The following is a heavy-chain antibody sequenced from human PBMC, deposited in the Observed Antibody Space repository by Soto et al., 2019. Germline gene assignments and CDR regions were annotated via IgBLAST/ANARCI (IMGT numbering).Heavy chain of an antibody. CDR2: IDYSGTT. D-gene: IGHD7-27*01. Sequence: SETLSLTCAVYGGSFSGYYWSWIRQPPGKGLEWIGYIDYSGTTHYNPSLKNRVVMSIDPSKNQFSLNVNSVTAADTALYFCSLGMFMDVWGRGTTVTVSS. CDR3: SLGMFMDV. CDR1: GGSFSGYY. J-gene: IGHJ6*03. V-gene: IGHV4-34*09.